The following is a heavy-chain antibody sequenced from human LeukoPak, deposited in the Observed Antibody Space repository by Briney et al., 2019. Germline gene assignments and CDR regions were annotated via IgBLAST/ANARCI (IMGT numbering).Heavy chain of an antibody. J-gene: IGHJ4*02. V-gene: IGHV4-59*08. Sequence: PSETLSLTCTVSGGSISSYYWSWIRQPPGKGLEWIGYIYYSGSTNYNPSLKSRVTISVDTSKNQFSLKLSSVTAADTAVYYCARGRDYYDSSGLYDYWGQGTLVTVSS. CDR2: IYYSGST. CDR1: GGSISSYY. CDR3: ARGRDYYDSSGLYDY. D-gene: IGHD3-22*01.